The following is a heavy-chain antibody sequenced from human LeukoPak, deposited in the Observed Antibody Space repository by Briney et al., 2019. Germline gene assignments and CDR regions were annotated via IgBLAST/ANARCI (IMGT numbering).Heavy chain of an antibody. CDR3: ASTYYYDSSPFDY. D-gene: IGHD3-22*01. J-gene: IGHJ4*02. V-gene: IGHV1-46*01. CDR1: GYTFTSYY. CDR2: INPSGGST. Sequence: ASVTVSRTASGYTFTSYYMHWVRQAPGQGLEWMGIINPSGGSTSYAQKFQGRVTMTRDTSTSTVYMELSSLRSEDTAVYYCASTYYYDSSPFDYWGQGSLVTVSS.